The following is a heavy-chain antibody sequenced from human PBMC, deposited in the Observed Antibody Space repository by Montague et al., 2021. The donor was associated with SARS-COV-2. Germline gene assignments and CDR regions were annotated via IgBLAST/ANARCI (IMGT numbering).Heavy chain of an antibody. V-gene: IGHV4-39*07. Sequence: SETLSLTCTVPSRGTVTRNYGGDWISKPPESRLDRIGNMFYSGSTYYNPSLKSRVTISIDTSKNQFSLKLSSVTAADTAVYYCARDDIVLQGVTKGMDVWGQGTTVTVAS. J-gene: IGHJ6*02. CDR1: SRGTVTRNYG. CDR3: ARDDIVLQGVTKGMDV. D-gene: IGHD3-10*01. CDR2: MFYSGST.